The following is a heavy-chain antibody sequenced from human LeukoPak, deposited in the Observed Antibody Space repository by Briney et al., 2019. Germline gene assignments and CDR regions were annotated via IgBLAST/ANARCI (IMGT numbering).Heavy chain of an antibody. J-gene: IGHJ3*02. CDR3: ARYGNGAWLAHYSFDI. CDR1: GFTFSSYA. D-gene: IGHD6-19*01. Sequence: GRSLRLSCAASGFTFSSYAMHWVRQAPGKGLEWVAVISYDGSNKYYADSVKGRFTISRDNSKNSLYLQMNSLRAEDTAVYYCARYGNGAWLAHYSFDIWGQGTMVTVSS. V-gene: IGHV3-30-3*01. CDR2: ISYDGSNK.